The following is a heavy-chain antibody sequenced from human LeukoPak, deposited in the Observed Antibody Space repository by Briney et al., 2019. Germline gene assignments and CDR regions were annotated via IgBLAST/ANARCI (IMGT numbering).Heavy chain of an antibody. J-gene: IGHJ4*02. D-gene: IGHD4-17*01. CDR3: VRDFYGDFSKFDY. CDR1: GFTFSSYA. Sequence: GGSLRLSCAASGFTFSSYAMSWVRQAPGKGLEWVAGIWYDGSNKNYADSVKGRFTISRDNSKNTLYLQMNSLRAEDTAVYYCVRDFYGDFSKFDYWGQGILVTVSS. CDR2: IWYDGSNK. V-gene: IGHV3-33*08.